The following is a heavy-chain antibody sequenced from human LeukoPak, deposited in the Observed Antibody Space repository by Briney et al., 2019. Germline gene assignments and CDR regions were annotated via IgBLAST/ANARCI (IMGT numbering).Heavy chain of an antibody. J-gene: IGHJ5*02. CDR1: GLPFGDYA. CDR3: TVQVIPSDKWFDP. Sequence: PGGSLRLSCTASGLPFGDYALTWVRQAPGKGLEWVGFIRSKPYGGTAEYAESVKGRFTISRDDSKTIAYLDMNGLKTEDSAVYHCTVQVIPSDKWFDPWGQGTPVTVSS. CDR2: IRSKPYGGTA. V-gene: IGHV3-49*04. D-gene: IGHD2-21*01.